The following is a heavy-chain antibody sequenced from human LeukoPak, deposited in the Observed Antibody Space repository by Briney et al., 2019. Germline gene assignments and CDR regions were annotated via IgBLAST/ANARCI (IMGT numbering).Heavy chain of an antibody. J-gene: IGHJ4*02. D-gene: IGHD3-10*01. CDR2: IIPIFGIA. CDR1: GGTFSSYA. CDR3: ARAPYYGSGSYYNPFDY. Sequence: GASVKVSCKASGGTFSSYAISWVRQAPGQGLEWMGRIIPIFGIANYAQKFQGRVTITADKSTSTAYMELSSLRSEDTAVYYCARAPYYGSGSYYNPFDYWGQGTLVTVSS. V-gene: IGHV1-69*04.